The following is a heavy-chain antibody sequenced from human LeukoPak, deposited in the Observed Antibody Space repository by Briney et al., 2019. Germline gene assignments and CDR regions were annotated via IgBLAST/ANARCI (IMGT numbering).Heavy chain of an antibody. CDR1: GGTFSSYA. CDR2: IIPIFGTA. J-gene: IGHJ4*02. CDR3: ATPRSYGYRLGFDY. V-gene: IGHV1-69*13. D-gene: IGHD5-18*01. Sequence: ASVKVSCKASGGTFSSYAISWVRQAPGQGLEWMGGIIPIFGTANYAQKFQGRVTITADESTSTAYMELSSLRSEDTAVYYCATPRSYGYRLGFDYWGQGTLVTVSS.